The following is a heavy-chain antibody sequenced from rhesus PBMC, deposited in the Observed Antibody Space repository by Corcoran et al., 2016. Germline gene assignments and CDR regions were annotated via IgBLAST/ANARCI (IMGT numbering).Heavy chain of an antibody. D-gene: IGHD1-26*01. J-gene: IGHJ4*01. V-gene: IGHV3-8*01. CDR1: GFTFGSYY. CDR2: INTGGGST. CDR3: ARDLRRITGTTDFDD. Sequence: EVQLVESGGGLVQPGGSLRLSCTGSGFTFGSYYMYWVRQAPGKGLEWVSAINTGGGSTWYTDSVKGRFTISKEDAKNRLYLQMDSLRAEDTAVYYCARDLRRITGTTDFDDWGQGVLVTVSS.